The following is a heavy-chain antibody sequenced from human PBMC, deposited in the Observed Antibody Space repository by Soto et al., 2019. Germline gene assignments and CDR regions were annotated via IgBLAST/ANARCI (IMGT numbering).Heavy chain of an antibody. V-gene: IGHV1-2*02. J-gene: IGHJ5*02. CDR3: ARDFFPGTAVAGPGHH. CDR1: AYTLTAFY. Sequence: GASVKVPCQASAYTLTAFYIHWVRQAPGQGLEWMGWINPNSGGTNYAQRFQGRVTVTRDTSIRTAYMELRRLRSDDPAVYYCARDFFPGTAVAGPGHHWGQGTLVTVSS. D-gene: IGHD6-19*01. CDR2: INPNSGGT.